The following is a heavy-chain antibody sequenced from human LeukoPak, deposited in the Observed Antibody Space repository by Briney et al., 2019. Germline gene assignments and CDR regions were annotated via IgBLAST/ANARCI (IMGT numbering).Heavy chain of an antibody. CDR3: ARGSDSSSWYTFAFDI. J-gene: IGHJ3*02. V-gene: IGHV4-34*01. CDR1: GGSFSGYY. CDR2: INHSGST. D-gene: IGHD6-13*01. Sequence: SETLSLXCAVYGGSFSGYYWSWIRQPPGKVLEWIGEINHSGSTNYNPSLQSRVTISVDTSKNQFSLKLSSVTAADTAVYYCARGSDSSSWYTFAFDIWGQGTMVTVSS.